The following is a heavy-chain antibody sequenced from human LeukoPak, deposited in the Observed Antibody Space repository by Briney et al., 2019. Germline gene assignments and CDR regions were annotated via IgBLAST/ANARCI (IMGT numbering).Heavy chain of an antibody. D-gene: IGHD3-3*01. J-gene: IGHJ5*02. CDR2: IYYSGST. Sequence: PSETLSLTCTVSGGSISSYYWSWIRQPPGKGLEWIGYIYYSGSTNCNPSLKSRVTISVDTSKNQFSLKLSSVTAADTAVYYCARESGTIFGADQNWFDPWGQGTLVTVSS. CDR3: ARESGTIFGADQNWFDP. CDR1: GGSISSYY. V-gene: IGHV4-59*01.